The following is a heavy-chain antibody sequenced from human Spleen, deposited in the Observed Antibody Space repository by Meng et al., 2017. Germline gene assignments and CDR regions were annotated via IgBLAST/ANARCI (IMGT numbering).Heavy chain of an antibody. D-gene: IGHD1-26*01. CDR1: GDSVSSNSAA. Sequence: VPRTESGPEPVQPPQPLSLTCAISGDSVSSNSAAWNWIRLSPSRGLEWLGRTYYRSKWYNDYAVSVKSRITINPDTSKNQFSLQLNTVTPEDTAVYYCAREGDVGYFDYWGQGTLVTVSS. CDR3: AREGDVGYFDY. CDR2: TYYRSKWYN. J-gene: IGHJ4*02. V-gene: IGHV6-1*01.